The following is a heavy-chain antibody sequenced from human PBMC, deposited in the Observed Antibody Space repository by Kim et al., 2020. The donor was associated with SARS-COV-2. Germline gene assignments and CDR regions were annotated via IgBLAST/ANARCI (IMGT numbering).Heavy chain of an antibody. Sequence: GGSLRLSCAASGFTFSSYSMNWVRQAPGKGLEWVSSISSSSSYIYYADSVKGRFTISRDNAKNSLYLQMNSLRAEDTAVYYCARDPQLLWFGELSAHFDYWGQGTLVTVSS. CDR2: ISSSSSYI. V-gene: IGHV3-21*01. CDR3: ARDPQLLWFGELSAHFDY. J-gene: IGHJ4*02. D-gene: IGHD3-10*01. CDR1: GFTFSSYS.